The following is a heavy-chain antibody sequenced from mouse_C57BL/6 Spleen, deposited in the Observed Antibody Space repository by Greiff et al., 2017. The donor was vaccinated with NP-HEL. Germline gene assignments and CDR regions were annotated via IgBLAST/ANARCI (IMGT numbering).Heavy chain of an antibody. V-gene: IGHV1-54*01. J-gene: IGHJ2*01. CDR2: LNPGSGGT. Sequence: VMLVESGAELVRPGTSVKVSCKASGYAFTNYLIEWVKQRPGQGLEWIGVLNPGSGGTNYNEKFKGKATLTADKSSSTAYMQLSSLTSEDSAVYFCARSLDYWGQGTTLTVSS. CDR1: GYAFTNYL. CDR3: ARSLDY.